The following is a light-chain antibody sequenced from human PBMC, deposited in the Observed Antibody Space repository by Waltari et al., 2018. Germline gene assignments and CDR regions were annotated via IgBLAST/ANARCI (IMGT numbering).Light chain of an antibody. CDR2: DVP. Sequence: QSALTQPRSVSGSPGQSVPISCTGTSGDVGAYNYVPWTQQHPAKAPKLMIYDVPTRPSGVPDRFSGSKSGNTASLTISGLQAEDEADYYCCSYTGSYTWVFGGGTKLTVL. V-gene: IGLV2-11*01. CDR3: CSYTGSYTWV. CDR1: SGDVGAYNY. J-gene: IGLJ3*02.